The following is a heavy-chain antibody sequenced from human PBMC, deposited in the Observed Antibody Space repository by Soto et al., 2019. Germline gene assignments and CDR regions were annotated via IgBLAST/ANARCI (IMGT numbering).Heavy chain of an antibody. D-gene: IGHD2-2*01. Sequence: GGSLRLSCTASGFTFSDYYMSWMRQAPGKGLECLSYITSSGTIMYYADSVKGRFTVSRDNAKNSLYLQMSSLRADDTAVYYCARAPSGSGGSTSCYDYWGLGTLVTVSS. V-gene: IGHV3-11*01. CDR3: ARAPSGSGGSTSCYDY. CDR2: ITSSGTIM. CDR1: GFTFSDYY. J-gene: IGHJ4*02.